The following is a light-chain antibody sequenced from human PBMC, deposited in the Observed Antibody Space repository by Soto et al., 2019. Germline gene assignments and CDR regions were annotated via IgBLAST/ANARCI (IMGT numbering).Light chain of an antibody. CDR2: GAS. CDR3: QQYNNWPPTT. J-gene: IGKJ5*01. Sequence: EIVLTQSPGTLSFSPGERATLSCRASQSVSSNLAWYQQKPGQAPRLLIYGASTRATGIPARFSGSGSGTEFTLTISSLQSEDFAVYYCQQYNNWPPTTFGQGTRLEIK. CDR1: QSVSSN. V-gene: IGKV3-15*01.